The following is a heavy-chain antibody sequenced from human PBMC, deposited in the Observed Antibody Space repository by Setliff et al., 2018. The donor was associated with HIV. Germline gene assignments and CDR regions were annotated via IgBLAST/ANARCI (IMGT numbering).Heavy chain of an antibody. V-gene: IGHV3-53*01. CDR2: IYSGGST. D-gene: IGHD2-15*01. J-gene: IGHJ6*03. Sequence: LRLSCAASGFTVSSNYMSWVRQAPGKGLEWVSVIYSGGSTKYADSVRGRFTISRDNSKNTLYLQMNSLRAEDTAVYYCARVGGGYCSGSSCYSLGFYYYYMDVWGKGTTVTVSS. CDR3: ARVGGGYCSGSSCYSLGFYYYYMDV. CDR1: GFTVSSNY.